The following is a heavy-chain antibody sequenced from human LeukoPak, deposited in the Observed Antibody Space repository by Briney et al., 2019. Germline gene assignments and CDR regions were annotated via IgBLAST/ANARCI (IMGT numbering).Heavy chain of an antibody. J-gene: IGHJ6*04. Sequence: GGSLRLSCAASGFTFSSYEMNWVRQAPGKGLEWVSYISSSGSAIYYADSVKGRFTISRDNAKNSLYLQMNSLRAEDTAVYYCARDSEAAGMGFLDVWGKGTTVTVSS. V-gene: IGHV3-48*03. D-gene: IGHD6-13*01. CDR1: GFTFSSYE. CDR3: ARDSEAAGMGFLDV. CDR2: ISSSGSAI.